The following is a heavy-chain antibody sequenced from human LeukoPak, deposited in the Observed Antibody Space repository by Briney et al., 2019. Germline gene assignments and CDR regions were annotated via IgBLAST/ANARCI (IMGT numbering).Heavy chain of an antibody. V-gene: IGHV3-23*01. CDR2: ISGSGGGT. J-gene: IGHJ4*02. CDR3: PTWIQLRGFDY. CDR1: GFTFSTYA. Sequence: PGGSLRLSCAASGFTFSTYAMSWVRQAPGKGLEWVSAISGSGGGTYYADSVKGRFTISRDNSKNTLYLQMNSLRAEDTAVYYCPTWIQLRGFDYWGQGTLVTVSS. D-gene: IGHD5-18*01.